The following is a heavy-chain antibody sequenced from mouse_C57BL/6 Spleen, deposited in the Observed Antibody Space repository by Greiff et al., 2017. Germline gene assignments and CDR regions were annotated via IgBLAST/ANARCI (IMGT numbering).Heavy chain of an antibody. CDR1: GYTFTDYN. Sequence: DVQLQESGPELVKPGASVKIPCKASGYTFTDYNMDWVKQSHGKSLEWIGDINPNNGGTIYNQKFKGKATLTVDKYSSTAYMESRSLTSEDTAVYYCARSGRGYYAIDYGDQGTSVTVSS. V-gene: IGHV1-18*01. J-gene: IGHJ4*01. CDR2: INPNNGGT. CDR3: ARSGRGYYAIDY.